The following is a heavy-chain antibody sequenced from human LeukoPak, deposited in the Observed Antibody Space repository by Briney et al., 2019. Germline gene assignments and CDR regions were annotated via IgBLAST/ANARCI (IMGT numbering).Heavy chain of an antibody. V-gene: IGHV4-34*01. J-gene: IGHJ2*01. D-gene: IGHD3-22*01. CDR2: INHSGST. CDR3: ARGAFRGSGYLDWYFDL. CDR1: GGSFSGYY. Sequence: LETLSLTCAVYGGSFSGYYWSWIRQPPGKGLEWIGEINHSGSTNYNPSLKSRVTISVDTSKNQFSLKLSSVTAADTAVYYCARGAFRGSGYLDWYFDLWGRGTLVTVSS.